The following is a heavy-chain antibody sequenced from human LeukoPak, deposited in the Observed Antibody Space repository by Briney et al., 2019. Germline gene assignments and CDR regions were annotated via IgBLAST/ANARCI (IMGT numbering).Heavy chain of an antibody. J-gene: IGHJ4*02. CDR1: GFTFSSYW. CDR3: VRESRTDYYGDF. D-gene: IGHD3-10*01. V-gene: IGHV3-74*01. CDR2: IKSDGSST. Sequence: RTGGSLRLSCAASGFTFSSYWMHWVRQVSGKGLVWVSRIKSDGSSTSYADSVKGRFTMSRDNAKNTLYLQMNSLRAEDTAVYYCVRESRTDYYGDFWGQGTLVTVSS.